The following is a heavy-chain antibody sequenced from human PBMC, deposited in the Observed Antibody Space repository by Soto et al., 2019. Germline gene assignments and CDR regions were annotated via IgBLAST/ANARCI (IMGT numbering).Heavy chain of an antibody. J-gene: IGHJ4*02. Sequence: GASVKVSCKASGYTFTGYYMHWVRQAPGQGLEWMGWINPNSGGTNYAQKFQGWVTMTRDTSISTAYMELSRLRSDDTAVYYCARAYDYGSGSYYPNWGQGTLVTVSS. CDR3: ARAYDYGSGSYYPN. CDR1: GYTFTGYY. V-gene: IGHV1-2*04. D-gene: IGHD3-10*01. CDR2: INPNSGGT.